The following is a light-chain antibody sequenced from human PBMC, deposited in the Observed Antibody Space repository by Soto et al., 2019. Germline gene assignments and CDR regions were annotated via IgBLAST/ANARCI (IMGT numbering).Light chain of an antibody. CDR2: DAS. Sequence: DIQMTQTPSTLSASVGDTVTITCRASQSLSEWLAWYQQKPGKAPKLLIYDASSLESGVPSRFSGSGSGTEFTLTISSLQTDDFATYYCQQYNSYSITFGQGTRLDIK. CDR3: QQYNSYSIT. J-gene: IGKJ5*01. V-gene: IGKV1-5*01. CDR1: QSLSEW.